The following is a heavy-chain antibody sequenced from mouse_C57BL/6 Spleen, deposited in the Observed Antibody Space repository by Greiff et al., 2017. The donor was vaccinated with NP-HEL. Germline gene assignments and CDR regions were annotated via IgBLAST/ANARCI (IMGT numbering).Heavy chain of an antibody. V-gene: IGHV1-82*01. CDR1: GYAFSSSW. Sequence: VQVVESGPELVKPGASVKISCKASGYAFSSSWMNWVKQRPGKGLEWIGRIYPGDGDTNYNGKFKGKATLTADKSSSTAYMQLSSLTSEDSAVYFCAPRTAQAAWFAYWGQGTLVTVSA. D-gene: IGHD3-2*02. CDR2: IYPGDGDT. CDR3: APRTAQAAWFAY. J-gene: IGHJ3*01.